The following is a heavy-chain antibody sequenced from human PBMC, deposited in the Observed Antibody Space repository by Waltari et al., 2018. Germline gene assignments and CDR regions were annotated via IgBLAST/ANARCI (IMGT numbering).Heavy chain of an antibody. V-gene: IGHV1-69*02. D-gene: IGHD3-22*01. CDR3: ARGSPSMIVVVANAFDI. J-gene: IGHJ3*02. CDR1: GGTFSSYT. CDR2: IIPILGIA. Sequence: QVQLVQSGAEVKKPGSSVKVSCKASGGTFSSYTISWVRQAPGQGLEWMGRIIPILGIATYAQKFQGRVTITADESTSTAYMELSSLRSEDTAVYYCARGSPSMIVVVANAFDIWGQGTMVTVSS.